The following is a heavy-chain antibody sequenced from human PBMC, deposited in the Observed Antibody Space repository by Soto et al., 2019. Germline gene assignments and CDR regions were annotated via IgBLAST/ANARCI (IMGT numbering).Heavy chain of an antibody. D-gene: IGHD2-2*01. J-gene: IGHJ5*02. Sequence: QVQLQESGPGLVKASETLSLTCAVSGDSISSGAWWSWVRQSPGKGLQWIGEIYHSGNTRNNPSLKSRLTMSVDKSNKQFSLNLRSVSTADTATYYCARDSRTGCSSTDCYMSWGRGNLVTVSS. CDR3: ARDSRTGCSSTDCYMS. V-gene: IGHV4-4*02. CDR2: IYHSGNT. CDR1: GDSISSGAW.